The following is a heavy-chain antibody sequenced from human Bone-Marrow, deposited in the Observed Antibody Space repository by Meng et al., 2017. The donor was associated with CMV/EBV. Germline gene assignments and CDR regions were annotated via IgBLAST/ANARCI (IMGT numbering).Heavy chain of an antibody. D-gene: IGHD4-23*01. CDR2: ISSSSSYI. Sequence: GESLKISCAASGFTFSSYSMNWVRQAPGKGLEWVSSISSSSSYIYYADSVKGRFTIPRDNAKNSLYLQMNSLRAEDTAVYYCARVGNGGSRPTVGVYYYYGMDVWGQGTTVTVSS. CDR3: ARVGNGGSRPTVGVYYYYGMDV. J-gene: IGHJ6*02. V-gene: IGHV3-21*01. CDR1: GFTFSSYS.